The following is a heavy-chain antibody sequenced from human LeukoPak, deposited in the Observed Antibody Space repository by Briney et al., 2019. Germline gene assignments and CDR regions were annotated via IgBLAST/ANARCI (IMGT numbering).Heavy chain of an antibody. CDR3: ARDWRTYYYDSSGSIPMVE. D-gene: IGHD3-22*01. CDR2: ISAYNGNT. J-gene: IGHJ4*02. Sequence: AAVTVSCKASGYTFTSYGISWVRQAPGQGLEWMGWISAYNGNTNYAQKLQGRVTMTTDTSTSTAYMELRSLRSDDTAVYYCARDWRTYYYDSSGSIPMVEWGRGTLVTVSS. V-gene: IGHV1-18*01. CDR1: GYTFTSYG.